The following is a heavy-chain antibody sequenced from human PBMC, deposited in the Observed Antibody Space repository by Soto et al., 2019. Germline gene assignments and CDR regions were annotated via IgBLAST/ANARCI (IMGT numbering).Heavy chain of an antibody. Sequence: GESLKISCKGSGYSFAGYWITWVRQKPGKGLEWMGRIDPSDSQTYYSPSFRGHVTISVTKSITTVFLQWSSLRASDTAMYYCARQIYDSDTGPNFQYYFDSWGQGNPVTVSS. CDR2: IDPSDSQT. D-gene: IGHD3-22*01. CDR3: ARQIYDSDTGPNFQYYFDS. V-gene: IGHV5-10-1*01. CDR1: GYSFAGYW. J-gene: IGHJ4*02.